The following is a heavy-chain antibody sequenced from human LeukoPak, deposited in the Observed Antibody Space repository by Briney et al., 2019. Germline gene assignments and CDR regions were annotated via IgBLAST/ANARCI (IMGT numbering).Heavy chain of an antibody. J-gene: IGHJ4*02. CDR2: ISGSGGST. Sequence: GGSLRLSCAASGFTFSSYAMSWVRQAPGKGLEWVSGISGSGGSTYYADSVMGRFTISRDNSKNTLYLQMNSLRAEDTAMYYCAKGGVGSGKTFDSWGQGTLVTVSS. D-gene: IGHD3-10*01. CDR3: AKGGVGSGKTFDS. V-gene: IGHV3-23*01. CDR1: GFTFSSYA.